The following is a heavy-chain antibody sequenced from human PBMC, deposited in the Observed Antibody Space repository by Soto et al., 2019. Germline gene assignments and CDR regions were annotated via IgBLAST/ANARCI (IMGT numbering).Heavy chain of an antibody. CDR1: GFTFSSYA. D-gene: IGHD1-26*01. CDR2: ISGSGGST. V-gene: IGHV3-23*01. CDR3: ARRCSGSYYDY. Sequence: EVQLLESGGGLVQPGGSLRLSCAASGFTFSSYAMRWVRQAPGKGLEWVSAISGSGGSTYYADSVKGRFTISRDNSKNTLYMQMNSLRAEDTAVYDCARRCSGSYYDYWGQGTLVTVSS. J-gene: IGHJ4*02.